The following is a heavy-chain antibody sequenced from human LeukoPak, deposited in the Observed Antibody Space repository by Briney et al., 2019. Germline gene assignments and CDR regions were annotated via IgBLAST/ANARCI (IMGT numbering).Heavy chain of an antibody. J-gene: IGHJ5*02. D-gene: IGHD3-3*01. CDR3: ARDYVTIFGVVIYNWFDP. Sequence: ASVKVSCKASGYTFTGYYMHWVRQAPGQGLEWMGWISAYNGNTNYAQKLQGRVTMTTDTSTSTAYMELRSLRSDDTAVYYCARDYVTIFGVVIYNWFDPWGQGTLVTVSS. CDR2: ISAYNGNT. CDR1: GYTFTGYY. V-gene: IGHV1-18*04.